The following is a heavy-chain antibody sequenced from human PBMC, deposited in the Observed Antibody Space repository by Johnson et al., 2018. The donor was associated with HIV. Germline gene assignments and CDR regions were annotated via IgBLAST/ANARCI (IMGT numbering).Heavy chain of an antibody. CDR2: IGASGITT. Sequence: QVQLVESGGGVVQPGRSLRLSCAASGFTFSMYAMHWVRQAPGKGLEWVSGIGASGITTYYADSVKGRFTISRDNSKNTLYLQMNSLRAEDTAVYYCARLYCSSTSCYEGVGDAFDIWGQGTMVTVSS. CDR3: ARLYCSSTSCYEGVGDAFDI. D-gene: IGHD2-2*01. V-gene: IGHV3-30*04. J-gene: IGHJ3*02. CDR1: GFTFSMYA.